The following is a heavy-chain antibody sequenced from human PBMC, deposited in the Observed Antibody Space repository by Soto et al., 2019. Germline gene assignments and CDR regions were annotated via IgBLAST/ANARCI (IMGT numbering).Heavy chain of an antibody. D-gene: IGHD2-2*01. Sequence: QVQLVQSGAEVEKPGASVKVSCKASGYTFTNYAVHWVRQAPGQRLEWMGWINAGNGNTRFSQNLQGRVTITRDTSARTVYKERSSFRSEDTAVYYCARGHLAVVPVASWFYYMVFWGKGTTVTVSS. V-gene: IGHV1-3*01. CDR3: ARGHLAVVPVASWFYYMVF. CDR1: GYTFTNYA. CDR2: INAGNGNT. J-gene: IGHJ6*03.